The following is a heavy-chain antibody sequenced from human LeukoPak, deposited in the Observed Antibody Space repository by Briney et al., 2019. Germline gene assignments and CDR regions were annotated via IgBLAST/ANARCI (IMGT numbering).Heavy chain of an antibody. D-gene: IGHD1-26*01. CDR3: ARTSAPGAQFDH. CDR2: IYASGST. Sequence: SETLSLTCTVSGGSISSYYWSWVRLPAGKGLEWIGRIYASGSTNYNPSLKSRLTMSVDTSNNQFSLNLSSVTAADTAVYYCARTSAPGAQFDHWGQETLVTVSS. CDR1: GGSISSYY. V-gene: IGHV4-4*07. J-gene: IGHJ4*02.